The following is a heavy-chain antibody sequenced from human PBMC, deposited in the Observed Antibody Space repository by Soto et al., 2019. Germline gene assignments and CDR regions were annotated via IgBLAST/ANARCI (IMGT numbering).Heavy chain of an antibody. V-gene: IGHV3-30-3*01. J-gene: IGHJ4*02. D-gene: IGHD5-12*01. CDR3: ARGRWLQIRGYFDY. CDR2: ISYDGSNK. Sequence: QVQLVESGGGVVQPGRSLRLSCAASGFTFSSYAMHWVRQAPGKGLEWVAVISYDGSNKYYADSVKGRFTISRDNSKNTLYLQMNRLRAEDTAVYYCARGRWLQIRGYFDYWGQGTLVTVSS. CDR1: GFTFSSYA.